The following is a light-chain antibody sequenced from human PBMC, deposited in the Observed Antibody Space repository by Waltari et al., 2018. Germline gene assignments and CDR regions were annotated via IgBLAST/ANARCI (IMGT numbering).Light chain of an antibody. CDR1: SSYVGGYHY. V-gene: IGLV2-14*01. J-gene: IGLJ2*01. CDR2: EVS. CDR3: SSYTSSTTLV. Sequence: QSALTQPASVSGSPGQSITIPCTGTSSYVGGYHYVSWHQQHPGKAPKLMIYEVSNRPSGVSNRFSGSKSGSTASLTISGLQPEDEGDYYCSSYTSSTTLVFGGGTKLTVL.